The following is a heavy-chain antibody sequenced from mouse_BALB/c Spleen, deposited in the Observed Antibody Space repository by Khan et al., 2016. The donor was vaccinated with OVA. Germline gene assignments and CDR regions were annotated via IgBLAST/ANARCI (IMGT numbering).Heavy chain of an antibody. Sequence: EVQLVESGGDLVEPGGSLKLSCAASGFTFSTYGMSWVRQTPDKRLEWVATISTGGHYTYYPDSAWGRFTISRDNDKNTLYLQMTSLKSDDTAMFYCARLAYYYDSEGFAYWGQGTLVTVSA. V-gene: IGHV5-6*01. D-gene: IGHD1-1*01. CDR3: ARLAYYYDSEGFAY. CDR2: ISTGGHYT. J-gene: IGHJ3*01. CDR1: GFTFSTYG.